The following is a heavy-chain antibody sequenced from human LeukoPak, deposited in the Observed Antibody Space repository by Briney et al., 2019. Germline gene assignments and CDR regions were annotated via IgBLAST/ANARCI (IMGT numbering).Heavy chain of an antibody. CDR3: ARRGSSWPYYYYYMDV. CDR1: GGTFSSYA. CDR2: IIPIFGTA. V-gene: IGHV1-69*06. Sequence: SVKVSCKASGGTFSSYAISWVRQAPGQGLEWMGGIIPIFGTANYAQKFQGRVTVTADKSTSTAYMELSSLRSEDTAVYYCARRGSSWPYYYYYMDVWGKGTTVTISS. J-gene: IGHJ6*03. D-gene: IGHD6-13*01.